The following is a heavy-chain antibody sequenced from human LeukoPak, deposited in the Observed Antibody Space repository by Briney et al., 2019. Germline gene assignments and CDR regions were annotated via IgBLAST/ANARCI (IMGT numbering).Heavy chain of an antibody. CDR2: INHSGST. J-gene: IGHJ4*02. CDR3: ARDWYSSGWYMAY. CDR1: GGSFSGYY. Sequence: SETLSLTCAVYGGSFSGYYWSWIRQPPGKGLEWIGEINHSGSTNYNPSLKSRVTISVDTSKNQFSLELSSVTAADTAVYYCARDWYSSGWYMAYWGQGTLVTVSS. V-gene: IGHV4-34*01. D-gene: IGHD6-19*01.